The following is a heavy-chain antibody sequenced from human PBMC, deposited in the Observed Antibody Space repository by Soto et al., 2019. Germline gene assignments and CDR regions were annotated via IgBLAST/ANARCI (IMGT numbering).Heavy chain of an antibody. Sequence: SETLSLTCAVSGYSISSGYYWGWIRQPPGKGLEWIGSIYHSGSTYYNPSLKSRVTISVDTSKNQFSLKLSSVTAADTAVYYCASPSIVGATSTFDYWGQGTLVTVSS. CDR2: IYHSGST. CDR3: ASPSIVGATSTFDY. V-gene: IGHV4-38-2*01. CDR1: GYSISSGYY. J-gene: IGHJ4*02. D-gene: IGHD1-26*01.